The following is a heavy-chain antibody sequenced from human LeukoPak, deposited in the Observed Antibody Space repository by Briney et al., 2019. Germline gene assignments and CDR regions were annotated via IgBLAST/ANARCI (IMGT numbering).Heavy chain of an antibody. J-gene: IGHJ6*02. CDR1: GGTFSSYA. D-gene: IGHD6-25*01. CDR2: IIPIFGTA. CDR3: ARDPGYSSGWPDDYYYYYGMDV. Sequence: ASVKVPCKASGGTFSSYAISWVRQAPGQGLEWMGGIIPIFGTANYAQKFQGRVTITADESTSTAYMELSSLRSEDTAVYYCARDPGYSSGWPDDYYYYYGMDVWGQGTTVTVSS. V-gene: IGHV1-69*13.